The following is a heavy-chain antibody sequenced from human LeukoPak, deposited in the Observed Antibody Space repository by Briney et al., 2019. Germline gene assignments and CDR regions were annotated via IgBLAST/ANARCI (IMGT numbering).Heavy chain of an antibody. CDR1: GGTFSSYA. J-gene: IGHJ4*02. CDR3: ARGTYCSGGSCYYTFDY. D-gene: IGHD2-15*01. CDR2: IIPIFGTA. Sequence: SVKVSCKASGGTFSSYAISWVRQAPGQGLEWMGGIIPIFGTANYAQKFQGRVTITTNESTSTAYMELSSLRSEDTAVYYCARGTYCSGGSCYYTFDYWGQGTLVTVSS. V-gene: IGHV1-69*05.